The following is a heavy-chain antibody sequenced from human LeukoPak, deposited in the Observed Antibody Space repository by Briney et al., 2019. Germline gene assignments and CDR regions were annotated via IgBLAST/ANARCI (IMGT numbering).Heavy chain of an antibody. V-gene: IGHV3-74*01. CDR2: VSPVGTDT. CDR1: GFTFNSHW. J-gene: IGHJ4*02. Sequence: GGSLRLSCAASGFTFNSHWMHWVRQAPGKGLMWVSTVSPVGTDTNYADSVRGRFTISRDNAKNSLYLQMNSLRAEDTAVYYCARDPTYYDFWSGYLREMYYFDYWGQGTLVTVSS. CDR3: ARDPTYYDFWSGYLREMYYFDY. D-gene: IGHD3-3*01.